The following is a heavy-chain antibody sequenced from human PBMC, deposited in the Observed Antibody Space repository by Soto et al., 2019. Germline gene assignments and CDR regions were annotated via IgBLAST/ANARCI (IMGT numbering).Heavy chain of an antibody. CDR1: GFTFGSYA. D-gene: IGHD2-15*01. V-gene: IGHV3-23*01. J-gene: IGHJ4*02. CDR2: LTGSGSST. Sequence: EVQLLESGGALVQPGGSLRISCAASGFTFGSYAMTWVRQAPGKGLEWVSALTGSGSSTYYADSVRDRFTISRDNSKSTLYLQMYRLRPEDTGVYYCAKDFGGRRPFHYWGQGTLVTVSS. CDR3: AKDFGGRRPFHY.